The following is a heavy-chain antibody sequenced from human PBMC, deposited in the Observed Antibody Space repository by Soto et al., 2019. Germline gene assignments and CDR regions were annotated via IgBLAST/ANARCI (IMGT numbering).Heavy chain of an antibody. CDR2: IYYSGST. V-gene: IGHV4-28*01. D-gene: IGHD3-10*01. Sequence: QVQLQESGPGLVKPSDTLSLTCAVSGYSISSSNWWGWIRQPPGKGLEWIGYIYYSGSTYYNPSLKSRGTRSVDTSKNQFSLMLSSVTAVDTAVYYCARINPGAGYYGGMDVWGQGTTVTVSS. CDR1: GYSISSSNW. J-gene: IGHJ6*02. CDR3: ARINPGAGYYGGMDV.